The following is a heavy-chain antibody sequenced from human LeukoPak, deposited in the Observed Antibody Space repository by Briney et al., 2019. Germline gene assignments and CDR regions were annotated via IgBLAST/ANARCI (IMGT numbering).Heavy chain of an antibody. V-gene: IGHV1-69*05. J-gene: IGHJ4*02. D-gene: IGHD2-21*02. Sequence: GASVTVSCKASGGTFSSYAISWVRQAPGQGLEWMGGIIPIFGTANYAQKFQGRVTITTDESTSTAYMELSSLRSEDTAVYYCARGVRGVTAIYFDYWGQGTLVTVSS. CDR1: GGTFSSYA. CDR3: ARGVRGVTAIYFDY. CDR2: IIPIFGTA.